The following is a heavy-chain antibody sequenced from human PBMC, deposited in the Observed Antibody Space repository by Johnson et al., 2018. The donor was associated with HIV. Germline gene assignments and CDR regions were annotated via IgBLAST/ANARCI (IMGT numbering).Heavy chain of an antibody. J-gene: IGHJ3*02. CDR2: ISYDGSNK. CDR1: GFTVSNKY. D-gene: IGHD5-24*01. Sequence: QVQLVESGGGSIQPGGSLRLSCAASGFTVSNKYMGWVRQAPGKGLEWVAVISYDGSNKDCADSVKGRFTISRDNSKNTLYLQMNTLGPEDTAVYYCAKDRSRLHDAFDIWGQGTMVTVSS. CDR3: AKDRSRLHDAFDI. V-gene: IGHV3-30*18.